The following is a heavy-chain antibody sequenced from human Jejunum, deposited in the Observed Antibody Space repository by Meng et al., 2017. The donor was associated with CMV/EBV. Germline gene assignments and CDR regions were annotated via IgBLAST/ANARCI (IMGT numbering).Heavy chain of an antibody. CDR2: ISSGGTYI. D-gene: IGHD1-1*01. CDR3: ARDLDRQLYYFDY. V-gene: IGHV3-21*01. Sequence: SGFTLSSYSMIWVRQVPGKGLQWVSSISSGGTYIYYTDSVKGRFTISRDDAKNSVSLQMSSLRVEDTAVYYCARDLDRQLYYFDYWGQGTLVTVSS. CDR1: GFTLSSYS. J-gene: IGHJ4*02.